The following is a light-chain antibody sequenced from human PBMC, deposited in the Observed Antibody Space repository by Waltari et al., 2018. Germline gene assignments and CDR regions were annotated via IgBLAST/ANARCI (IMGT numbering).Light chain of an antibody. Sequence: SYVLTQPPSASVAPGTTARITCWVYNVGSKSAHWYQQKPGQAPLLVVYDDSARPSGIPDRFSASNSGNTATLTISRVENGDEADYYCQVWDTSSDRVVFGGGTKLTVL. CDR3: QVWDTSSDRVV. J-gene: IGLJ2*01. CDR2: DDS. CDR1: NVGSKS. V-gene: IGLV3-21*03.